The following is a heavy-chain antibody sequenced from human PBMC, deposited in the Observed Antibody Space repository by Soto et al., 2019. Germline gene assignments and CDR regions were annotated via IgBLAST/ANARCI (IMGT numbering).Heavy chain of an antibody. J-gene: IGHJ6*02. CDR2: ISSSSSTI. D-gene: IGHD5-18*01. CDR3: ARDGGGTAMGSDRPYYYYGMDV. Sequence: GGSLRLSCAASGFTFSSYSMNLVRQAPGKGLEWVSYISSSSSTIYYADSVKGRFTISRDNAKNSLYLQMNSLRDEDTAVYYCARDGGGTAMGSDRPYYYYGMDVWGQGTTVTVSS. V-gene: IGHV3-48*02. CDR1: GFTFSSYS.